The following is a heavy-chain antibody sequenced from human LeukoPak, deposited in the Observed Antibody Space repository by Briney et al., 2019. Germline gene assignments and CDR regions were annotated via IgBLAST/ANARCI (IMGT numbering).Heavy chain of an antibody. Sequence: SETLSLTCTVSGGSISSYYWSWIRQPPGKGLEWIGYIYYSGSTNYNPSLKSRVTISVDSSKNQFSLKLSSVTAAATAVYYCARDGHYYDSSGLDYWGQGTLVTVSS. CDR2: IYYSGST. V-gene: IGHV4-59*01. CDR3: ARDGHYYDSSGLDY. J-gene: IGHJ4*02. D-gene: IGHD3-22*01. CDR1: GGSISSYY.